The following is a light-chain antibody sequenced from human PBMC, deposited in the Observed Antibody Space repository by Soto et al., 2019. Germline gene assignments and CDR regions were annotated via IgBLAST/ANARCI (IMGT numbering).Light chain of an antibody. CDR1: QSVASNY. Sequence: EIVLTQSPGTLSLSPGETATLSCRASQSVASNYLAWYQQKLGQAPRLLMYVASRRAAGIPDRFSGSGSGTDFTLTISRLEPEDFAVYYCQIYDTSARLTFGQGTRLESK. J-gene: IGKJ5*01. CDR3: QIYDTSARLT. V-gene: IGKV3-20*01. CDR2: VAS.